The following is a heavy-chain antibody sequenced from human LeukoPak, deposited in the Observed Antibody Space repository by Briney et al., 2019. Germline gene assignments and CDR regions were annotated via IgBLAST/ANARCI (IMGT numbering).Heavy chain of an antibody. CDR1: GGSFSGYY. CDR2: INHSGST. J-gene: IGHJ6*02. CDR3: ARGRYYDFWSGYYTTNPYYYGTDV. Sequence: SETLSLTCAVYGGSFSGYYWSWIRQPPGKGLEWIGEINHSGSTNYNPSLKSRVTISVDTSKNQFSLKLSSVTAADTAVYYCARGRYYDFWSGYYTTNPYYYGTDVWGQGTTVTVSS. V-gene: IGHV4-34*01. D-gene: IGHD3-3*01.